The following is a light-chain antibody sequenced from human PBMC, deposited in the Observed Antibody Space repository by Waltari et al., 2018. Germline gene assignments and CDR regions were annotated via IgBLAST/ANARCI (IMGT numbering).Light chain of an antibody. CDR2: GAS. J-gene: IGKJ1*01. Sequence: EIVMTQSPATLSVSPGERATLSCRASQSVSSNLAWYQQKPGQAPRLRSYGASTRATGIPARFSGSGSGTEFTLTISSLQSEDFAVYYCQQYNNWRPWTFGQGTKVEIK. V-gene: IGKV3-15*01. CDR1: QSVSSN. CDR3: QQYNNWRPWT.